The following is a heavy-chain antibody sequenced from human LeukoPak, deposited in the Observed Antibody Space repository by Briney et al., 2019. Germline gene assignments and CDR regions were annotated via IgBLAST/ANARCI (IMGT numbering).Heavy chain of an antibody. CDR2: IWYDGSNK. V-gene: IGHV3-33*01. CDR3: ASWGGSSWHPCYYYYYMDV. J-gene: IGHJ6*03. D-gene: IGHD6-13*01. Sequence: PGGSLRLSCAASGFTFSSYGMHWVRQAPGKGLEWVAVIWYDGSNKYYADSVKGRFTISRDNSKNTLYLQMNSLRAEDTAVYYCASWGGSSWHPCYYYYYMDVWGKGTTVTVSS. CDR1: GFTFSSYG.